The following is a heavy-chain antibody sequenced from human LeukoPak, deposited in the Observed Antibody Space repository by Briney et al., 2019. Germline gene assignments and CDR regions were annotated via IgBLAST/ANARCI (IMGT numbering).Heavy chain of an antibody. CDR3: ARDRDVVVVAATFDY. J-gene: IGHJ4*02. V-gene: IGHV4-39*07. Sequence: PSETLSLTCTVSGGSISSSSYYWGWIRQPPGKGLEWIGSIYYSGSTYYNPSLKSRVTISVDTSKNQFSLKPSSVTAADTAVYYCARDRDVVVVAATFDYWGQGTLVTVSS. D-gene: IGHD2-15*01. CDR1: GGSISSSSYY. CDR2: IYYSGST.